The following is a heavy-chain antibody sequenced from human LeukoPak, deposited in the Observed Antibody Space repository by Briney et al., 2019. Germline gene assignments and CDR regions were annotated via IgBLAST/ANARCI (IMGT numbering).Heavy chain of an antibody. D-gene: IGHD5-18*01. J-gene: IGHJ5*02. CDR1: GYSISSSYY. CDR3: ARHSRQGYSYGFVLLGFDP. Sequence: SETLSLTCTVSGYSISSSYYWGWIRQPPGKGLEWIGEINHSGSTNYNPSLKSRVTISVDTSKNQFSLKLSSVTAADTAVYYCARHSRQGYSYGFVLLGFDPWGQGTLVTVSS. V-gene: IGHV4-38-2*02. CDR2: INHSGST.